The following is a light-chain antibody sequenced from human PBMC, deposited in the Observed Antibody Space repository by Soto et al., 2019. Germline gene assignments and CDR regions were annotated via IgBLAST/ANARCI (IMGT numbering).Light chain of an antibody. CDR1: QSVLYSSNNKNY. CDR3: QQCYSTPRT. J-gene: IGKJ1*01. V-gene: IGKV4-1*01. CDR2: WAS. Sequence: DIVMTQSPDSLAVSLGERATINCKSSQSVLYSSNNKNYLTWHQQKPGQPPKVLIYWASTRESGVPDRFSGSGSGTDFTLTISSLQAEDVAVYYCQQCYSTPRTFGQGTKVEIK.